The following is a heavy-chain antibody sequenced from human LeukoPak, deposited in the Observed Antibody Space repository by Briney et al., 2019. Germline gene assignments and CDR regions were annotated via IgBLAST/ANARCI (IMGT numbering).Heavy chain of an antibody. CDR3: ARGPGRARFDP. Sequence: ASMKVSCKASGYSFTGYYIHWVRQAPGQGLEWMGWINPNSGDTKCEQKFQGRVTMTRDTPISTAYMELSRLTSDDTSVYYCARGPGRARFDPWGQGTLVTVSS. D-gene: IGHD3-10*01. CDR2: INPNSGDT. J-gene: IGHJ5*02. V-gene: IGHV1-2*02. CDR1: GYSFTGYY.